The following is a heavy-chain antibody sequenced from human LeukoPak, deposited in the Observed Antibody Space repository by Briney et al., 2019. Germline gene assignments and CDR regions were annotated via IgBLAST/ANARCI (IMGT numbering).Heavy chain of an antibody. Sequence: PGGSLRLSCAASGFSISRYGVSWVRQAPGKGLEWVSGISGSGGNTDYADPVKGRLTMSRDNSKNTLYLQMNSLRAEDTAVYYCANPYYDFWSGLYRYYYYMDVWGKGTTVTVSS. D-gene: IGHD3-3*01. CDR2: ISGSGGNT. V-gene: IGHV3-23*01. CDR1: GFSISRYG. CDR3: ANPYYDFWSGLYRYYYYMDV. J-gene: IGHJ6*03.